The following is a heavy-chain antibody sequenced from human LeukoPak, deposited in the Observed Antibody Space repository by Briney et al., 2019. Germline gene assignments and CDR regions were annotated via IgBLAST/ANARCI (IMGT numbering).Heavy chain of an antibody. J-gene: IGHJ4*02. CDR2: ISWNSGSI. V-gene: IGHV3-9*01. CDR3: ANVVGY. D-gene: IGHD2-21*01. CDR1: GFTFDDYA. Sequence: GGSLRLSCAASGFTFDDYAMLWVRQAPGKGLEWVSGISWNSGSIGYADSVKGRFTISRDNAKNSLYLQMNSLRAEDTALYYCANVVGYWGQGTLVTVSS.